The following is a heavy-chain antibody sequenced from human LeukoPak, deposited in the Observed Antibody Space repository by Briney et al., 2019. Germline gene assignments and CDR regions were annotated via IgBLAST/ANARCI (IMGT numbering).Heavy chain of an antibody. J-gene: IGHJ3*01. Sequence: GGSLRLSCAASGFTVSSNYMSWVRQAPGKGLEWVSVIYSGGSTYYADSVKGRFTISRDNSKNTLYLQMNSLRPEDTAVYYCARAHTGAYCGGDCTPRSFDFWGQGTMVTVSS. V-gene: IGHV3-53*01. CDR2: IYSGGST. CDR3: ARAHTGAYCGGDCTPRSFDF. CDR1: GFTVSSNY. D-gene: IGHD2-21*02.